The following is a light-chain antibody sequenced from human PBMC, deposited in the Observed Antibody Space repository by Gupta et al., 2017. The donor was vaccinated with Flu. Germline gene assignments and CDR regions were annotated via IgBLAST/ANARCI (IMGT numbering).Light chain of an antibody. V-gene: IGLV2-14*01. CDR3: SSETSSSTSYV. CDR1: SSDVGGYNY. J-gene: IGLJ1*01. CDR2: EVS. Sequence: SALTQPASVSGSPGPSITISCTGTSSDVGGYNYVSWYQQHPGKAPKLMIYEVSNRPSGVSHRFSGSKSGNTASLTIAGLQAEEEADYYCSSETSSSTSYVFGTGTKVTVL.